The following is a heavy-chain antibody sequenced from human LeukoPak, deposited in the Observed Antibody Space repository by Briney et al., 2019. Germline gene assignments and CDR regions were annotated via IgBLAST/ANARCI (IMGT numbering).Heavy chain of an antibody. D-gene: IGHD6-13*01. V-gene: IGHV1-46*01. CDR3: AREYSSSWPYYYYYMDA. CDR1: GYTFTSYF. J-gene: IGHJ6*03. CDR2: INPSGGST. Sequence: GASVKVSCKASGYTFTSYFMHWVRQAPGQGLEWMGIINPSGGSTSYAQKFQGRVTMTRDMSTSTVYMELSSLRSEDTAVYYCAREYSSSWPYYYYYMDAWGKGTTVTVSS.